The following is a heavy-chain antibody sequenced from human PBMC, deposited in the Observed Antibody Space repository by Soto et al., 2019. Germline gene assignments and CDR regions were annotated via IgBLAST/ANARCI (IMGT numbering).Heavy chain of an antibody. D-gene: IGHD3-22*01. CDR2: IRTRANAYTT. V-gene: IGHV3-73*02. J-gene: IGHJ4*02. Sequence: EVQLVESGGGLVQPGGSLKLSCAASGFTFSDSAIHWVRQASGKGLEWVGRIRTRANAYTTVYAASVKGRFSISRDDSKNTAYLQMTSLQTEDTAVYYCSRWVDQRYFDSSGHYDWGLGTLVTVSS. CDR3: SRWVDQRYFDSSGHYD. CDR1: GFTFSDSA.